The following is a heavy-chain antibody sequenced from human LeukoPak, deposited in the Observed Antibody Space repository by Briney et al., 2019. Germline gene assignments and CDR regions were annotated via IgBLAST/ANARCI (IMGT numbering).Heavy chain of an antibody. J-gene: IGHJ4*02. V-gene: IGHV3-23*01. CDR3: ARRPSSGWYFDY. CDR2: ISGSGGST. Sequence: GGTLRLSCAASGFTFSSYGMSWVRQAPGKGLEWVSAISGSGGSTYYADSVKGRFTISRDNSKNTLYLQMNSLRAEDTAVYYCARRPSSGWYFDYWGQGTLVTVSS. CDR1: GFTFSSYG. D-gene: IGHD6-19*01.